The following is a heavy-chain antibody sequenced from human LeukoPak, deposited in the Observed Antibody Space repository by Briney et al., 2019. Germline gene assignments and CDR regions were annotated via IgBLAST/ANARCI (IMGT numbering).Heavy chain of an antibody. V-gene: IGHV4-59*12. CDR2: IYYSGST. CDR1: GGSISSYY. D-gene: IGHD1-20*01. J-gene: IGHJ4*02. CDR3: ARGRRRYNWNDGSLDY. Sequence: SETLSLTCTVSGGSISSYYWSWIRQPPGKGLEWIGYIYYSGSTSYNPSLKSRVTISVDTSKNQFSLRLSSVTAADTAVYYCARGRRRYNWNDGSLDYWGQGTLVTVSS.